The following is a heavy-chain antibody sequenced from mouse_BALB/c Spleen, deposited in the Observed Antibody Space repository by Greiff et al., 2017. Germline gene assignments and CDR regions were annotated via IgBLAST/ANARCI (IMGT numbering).Heavy chain of an antibody. CDR1: GYSITSDYA. CDR2: ISYSGST. D-gene: IGHD4-1*01. V-gene: IGHV3-2*02. CDR3: ARLDWDHYFDY. J-gene: IGHJ2*01. Sequence: EVKLQESGPGLVKPSQSLSLTCTVTGYSITSDYAWYWIRQFPGNKLEWMGYISYSGSTSYNPSLKSRISITRDTSKNQFFLQLNSVTTEDTATYYCARLDWDHYFDYWGQGTTLTVSS.